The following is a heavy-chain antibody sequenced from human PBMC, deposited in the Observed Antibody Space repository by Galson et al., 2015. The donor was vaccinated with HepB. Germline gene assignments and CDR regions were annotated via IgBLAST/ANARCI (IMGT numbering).Heavy chain of an antibody. Sequence: SLRLSCAASGFTFSSYGMHWVRQAPGKGLEWVAVISYDGSNKYYADSVKGRFTISRDNSKNTLYLQMNSLRAEDTAVYYCARDGPSGSYYDYWGQGTLVTVSS. CDR2: ISYDGSNK. CDR1: GFTFSSYG. CDR3: ARDGPSGSYYDY. V-gene: IGHV3-30*03. D-gene: IGHD1-26*01. J-gene: IGHJ4*02.